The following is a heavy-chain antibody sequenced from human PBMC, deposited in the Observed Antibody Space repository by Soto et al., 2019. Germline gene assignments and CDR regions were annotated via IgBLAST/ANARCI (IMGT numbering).Heavy chain of an antibody. Sequence: TGGSLRLSCAVSGLTFRSHWMSWVRQAPGKGLEWVALMNPDGSKKFYVDSVKGRFTISRDNVKDSLYLQMDSLRAEDTAVYYCARDPAFGAMDYWGQGALVTVSS. J-gene: IGHJ4*02. CDR3: ARDPAFGAMDY. CDR1: GLTFRSHW. D-gene: IGHD2-2*01. V-gene: IGHV3-7*01. CDR2: MNPDGSKK.